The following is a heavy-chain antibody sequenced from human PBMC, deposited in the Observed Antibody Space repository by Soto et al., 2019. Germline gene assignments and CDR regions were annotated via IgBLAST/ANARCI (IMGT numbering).Heavy chain of an antibody. D-gene: IGHD5-12*01. CDR1: GYTFTSYA. CDR2: INGGNGNT. J-gene: IGHJ4*02. CDR3: ARDNPHSGYGFDY. V-gene: IGHV1-3*01. Sequence: ASVKVSCKASGYTFTSYAMHWVRQAPGQRLEWMGWINGGNGNTKYSQKFQGRVTMTRDTAASTAYMELSSLRSEDTAVYYCARDNPHSGYGFDYWGQGTLVTVSS.